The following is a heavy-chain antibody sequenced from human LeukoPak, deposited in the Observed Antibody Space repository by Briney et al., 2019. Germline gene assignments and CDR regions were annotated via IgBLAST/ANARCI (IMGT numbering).Heavy chain of an antibody. J-gene: IGHJ4*02. CDR3: ARGPYTAMVRGGFDY. CDR2: IIPIFGTA. CDR1: GGAFSSYA. Sequence: SVKVSCKASGGAFSSYAISWVRQAPGQGLEWMGGIIPIFGTANYAQKFQGRVTITADESTSTAYMELSSLRSEDTAVYYCARGPYTAMVRGGFDYWGQGTLVTVSS. D-gene: IGHD5-18*01. V-gene: IGHV1-69*13.